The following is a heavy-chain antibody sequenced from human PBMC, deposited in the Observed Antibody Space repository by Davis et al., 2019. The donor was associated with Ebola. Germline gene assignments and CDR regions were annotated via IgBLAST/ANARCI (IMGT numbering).Heavy chain of an antibody. Sequence: ASVKVSCKTSGDTFGEYGYNWVRQAPGQRLEWMGRILPILGATNYAQKFQGRVTMTRNTSISTAYMELSSLRSEDTAVYYCALAGDSSPGYNAFDIWGQGTMVTVSS. CDR2: ILPILGAT. CDR1: GDTFGEYG. J-gene: IGHJ3*02. D-gene: IGHD6-6*01. V-gene: IGHV1-8*01. CDR3: ALAGDSSPGYNAFDI.